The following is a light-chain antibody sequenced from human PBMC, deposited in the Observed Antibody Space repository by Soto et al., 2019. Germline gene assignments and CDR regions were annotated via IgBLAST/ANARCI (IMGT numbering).Light chain of an antibody. Sequence: DIQMNQSPSSLSASVGDRVTITCRASQSIRSYLNWYQQQPGKVPKIXIYAASTLQSGVPSRFSGSGSGTDFTRTISSLQPEDVATYYCQKYNSATLTFGGGTKVDIK. V-gene: IGKV1-27*01. CDR1: QSIRSY. J-gene: IGKJ4*01. CDR3: QKYNSATLT. CDR2: AAS.